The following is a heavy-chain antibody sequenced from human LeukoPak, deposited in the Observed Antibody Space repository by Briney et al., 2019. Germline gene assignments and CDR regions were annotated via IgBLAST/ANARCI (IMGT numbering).Heavy chain of an antibody. CDR3: ARARWYYYDSSGYLDAFDI. D-gene: IGHD3-22*01. CDR2: IYSGGST. V-gene: IGHV3-53*01. J-gene: IGHJ3*02. CDR1: GFTVSSNY. Sequence: GGSLRLSCAASGFTVSSNYMSWVRQAPGKGLEWVSVIYSGGSTYYADSVKGRFTISRDNSKNTLYLQMNSLRAEDTAVYYCARARWYYYDSSGYLDAFDIWGQGTMVTVSS.